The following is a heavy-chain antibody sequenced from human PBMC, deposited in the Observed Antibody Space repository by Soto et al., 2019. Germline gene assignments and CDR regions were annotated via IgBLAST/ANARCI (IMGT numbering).Heavy chain of an antibody. V-gene: IGHV6-1*01. CDR3: ARTLSSSSWYRGINYYYGMDV. CDR2: TYYRSKWYN. Sequence: SQTLSLTCAISGDSVSSNSAAWNWIRQSPSRGLEWLGRTYYRSKWYNDYAVSVKSRITINPDTSKNQFSLQLNSVTPEDTAVYYCARTLSSSSWYRGINYYYGMDVWGQGTTVTVSS. J-gene: IGHJ6*02. D-gene: IGHD6-13*01. CDR1: GDSVSSNSAA.